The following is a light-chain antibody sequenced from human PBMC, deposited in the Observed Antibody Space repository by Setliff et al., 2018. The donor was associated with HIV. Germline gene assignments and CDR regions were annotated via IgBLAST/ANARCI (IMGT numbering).Light chain of an antibody. Sequence: DIQMTQSPSSLSASVGDRVTITCRASQSISSYLNCYQQKPGKDPKLLIYAASSWQSGVPSRFSGSGSGTDFNLNISSLQPEDFATYYCQQSYSTPITFGQGTRLESK. CDR3: QQSYSTPIT. J-gene: IGKJ5*01. CDR2: AAS. CDR1: QSISSY. V-gene: IGKV1-39*01.